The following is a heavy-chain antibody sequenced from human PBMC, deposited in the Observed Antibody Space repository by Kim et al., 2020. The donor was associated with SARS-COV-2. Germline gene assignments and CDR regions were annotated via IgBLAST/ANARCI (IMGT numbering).Heavy chain of an antibody. CDR2: IYYSGST. V-gene: IGHV4-59*13. CDR1: GGSISSYY. Sequence: SETLSLTCTVSGGSISSYYWSWIRQPPGKGLEWIGYIYYSGSTNYNPSLKSRVTISVDTSKNQFSLKLSSVTAADTAVYYCARVTGVVMMFDYWGQGTLVTVSS. J-gene: IGHJ4*02. CDR3: ARVTGVVMMFDY. D-gene: IGHD3-22*01.